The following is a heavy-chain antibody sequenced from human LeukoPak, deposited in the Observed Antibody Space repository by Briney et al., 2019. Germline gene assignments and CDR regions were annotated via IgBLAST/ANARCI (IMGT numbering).Heavy chain of an antibody. CDR2: INHSGST. Sequence: NPSETLSLTCAVYGGSFSGYYWSWIRQPPGKGLEWIGEINHSGSTNYNPSLKSRATISVDTSKNQFSLKLSSVTAADTAVYYCARGHSSTSCYDYWGQGTLVTVSS. V-gene: IGHV4-34*01. CDR3: ARGHSSTSCYDY. CDR1: GGSFSGYY. J-gene: IGHJ4*02. D-gene: IGHD2-2*01.